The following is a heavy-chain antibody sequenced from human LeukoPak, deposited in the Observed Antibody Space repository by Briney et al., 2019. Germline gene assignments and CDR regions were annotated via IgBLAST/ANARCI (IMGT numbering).Heavy chain of an antibody. Sequence: PGGSLRLSCAASGFTFSSYAMSWVRQAPGKGLEWVSAISGSGGSTYYADSVKGRFTISRDNSKNTLYLQMNSLRAEDTAVYYCAEWSGDGYNSFDYWGQGTLVTVSS. V-gene: IGHV3-23*01. D-gene: IGHD5-24*01. CDR3: AEWSGDGYNSFDY. CDR2: ISGSGGST. J-gene: IGHJ4*02. CDR1: GFTFSSYA.